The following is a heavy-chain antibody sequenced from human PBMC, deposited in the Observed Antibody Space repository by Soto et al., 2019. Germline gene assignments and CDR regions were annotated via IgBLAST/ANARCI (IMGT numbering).Heavy chain of an antibody. CDR2: IYHSGNT. CDR3: ARRPVVTSAFDY. Sequence: QLQLQESGSGLVKPSQTLSLTCAVSGGSINSGSYSWSWIRQPPGKGLEWIGYIYHSGNTYYNPSLKSRLTISVDRSKNQFSLKLSSVTAADTAVYYCARRPVVTSAFDYWGQGILVAVSS. J-gene: IGHJ4*02. CDR1: GGSINSGSYS. V-gene: IGHV4-30-2*01. D-gene: IGHD2-21*02.